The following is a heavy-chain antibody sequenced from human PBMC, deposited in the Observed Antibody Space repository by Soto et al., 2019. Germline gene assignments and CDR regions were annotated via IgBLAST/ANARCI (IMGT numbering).Heavy chain of an antibody. Sequence: QVQLVQSGAEVKKPGASVKVSCKASGYTFTSYGISWVRQAPGQGLEWMGWISAYNGNTNYAQKLQGRVTMTTDTSTSTGYMERRSLRSDDTAVYYCARVGRRAYDYGDYGSDYWGQGTLVTVSS. CDR2: ISAYNGNT. CDR3: ARVGRRAYDYGDYGSDY. V-gene: IGHV1-18*01. D-gene: IGHD4-17*01. CDR1: GYTFTSYG. J-gene: IGHJ4*02.